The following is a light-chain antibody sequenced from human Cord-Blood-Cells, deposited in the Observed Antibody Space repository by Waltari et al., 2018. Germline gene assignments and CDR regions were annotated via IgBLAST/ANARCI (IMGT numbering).Light chain of an antibody. J-gene: IGLJ1*01. Sequence: QSALTQPASVSGSPGQSITISCTGTSSDVGGYNYVSLYQQHPGKAPKLMIYDVSNRPSGVSNRFSGSKSVNTASLTISGLQAEDEADYYCSSYTSSLYVFGTGTKVTVL. CDR1: SSDVGGYNY. CDR2: DVS. CDR3: SSYTSSLYV. V-gene: IGLV2-14*03.